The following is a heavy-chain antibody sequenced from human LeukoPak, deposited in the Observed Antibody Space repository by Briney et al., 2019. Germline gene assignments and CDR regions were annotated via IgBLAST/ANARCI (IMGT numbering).Heavy chain of an antibody. CDR3: AKMGPGALTADAFDI. CDR2: IYPGDSDT. CDR1: GYSFTSYW. Sequence: GESLKISRKGSGYSFTSYWIGWVRQMPGKGLEWMGIIYPGDSDTRYIPSFQGQFTISADKSITTAYLQWSSLKASDTATYYCAKMGPGALTADAFDIWGQGTTVTVSS. V-gene: IGHV5-51*01. J-gene: IGHJ3*02. D-gene: IGHD1-14*01.